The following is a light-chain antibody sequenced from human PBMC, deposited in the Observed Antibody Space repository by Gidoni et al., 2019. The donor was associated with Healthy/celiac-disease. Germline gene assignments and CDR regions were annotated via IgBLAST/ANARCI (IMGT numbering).Light chain of an antibody. J-gene: IGKJ2*01. Sequence: DVQITQSPSSLSASVEDRVTITCRSSQSISSYLNWSQQKPGKAPKLLIYSASSLQSGVPSRFIGSGSATDFTLTIISLPPEDFATYYCQQSYSTPYTFGQGTKLEIK. CDR2: SAS. CDR3: QQSYSTPYT. V-gene: IGKV1-39*01. CDR1: QSISSY.